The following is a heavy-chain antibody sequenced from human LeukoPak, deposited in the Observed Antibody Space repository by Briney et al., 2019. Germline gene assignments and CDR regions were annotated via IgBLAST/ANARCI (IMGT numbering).Heavy chain of an antibody. D-gene: IGHD5-12*01. Sequence: KPSETLSLTCAVYGGSFSGYYWIWIRQPPGKGLEWIGEINHSGSTNYNPSLKSRVTISVDTSKNQFSLKLSSVTAADTAVYYCARLYSGYDSPSYYFDYWGQGTLVTVSS. CDR2: INHSGST. J-gene: IGHJ4*02. CDR1: GGSFSGYY. CDR3: ARLYSGYDSPSYYFDY. V-gene: IGHV4-34*01.